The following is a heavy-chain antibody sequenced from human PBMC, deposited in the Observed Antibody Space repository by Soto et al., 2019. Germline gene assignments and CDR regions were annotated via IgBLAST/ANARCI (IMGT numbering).Heavy chain of an antibody. Sequence: GASVKVSCKASGYTFTSYGISWVRQAPGQGLEWKGWISAYNGNTNYAQKLQGRVTMTTDTSTSTAYMELRSLRSDDTAVYYCAREVDTAMVGNFDYWGQGTLVTVSS. CDR1: GYTFTSYG. CDR3: AREVDTAMVGNFDY. V-gene: IGHV1-18*01. J-gene: IGHJ4*02. CDR2: ISAYNGNT. D-gene: IGHD5-18*01.